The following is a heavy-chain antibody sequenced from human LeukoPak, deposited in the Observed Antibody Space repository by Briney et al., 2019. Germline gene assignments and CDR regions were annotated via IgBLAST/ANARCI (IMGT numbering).Heavy chain of an antibody. D-gene: IGHD3-3*01. Sequence: GGSLRLSCAASGFTFSSYAMSWVRQAPGKGLEWVSRISGGGGTTYYAASVKGRFTISRDNSKNTLYLQINSLRAEDTAVYYCAKDGADYDSDYFDYWGQGTLVTVSA. CDR3: AKDGADYDSDYFDY. V-gene: IGHV3-23*01. J-gene: IGHJ4*02. CDR2: ISGGGGTT. CDR1: GFTFSSYA.